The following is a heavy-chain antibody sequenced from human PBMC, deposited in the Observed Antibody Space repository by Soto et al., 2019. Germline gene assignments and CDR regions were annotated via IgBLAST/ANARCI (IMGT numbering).Heavy chain of an antibody. Sequence: QITLKESGPTLVKPTQTLTLTCTFSAFSLSTGGVGVGWIRQPPGKALEWLALIYWDDDKRYSPSLRSRLTINKDTSKTQVVLTMTNMDPVDTATYYCIQSRCGGDCLQSYASYYYYGMDVWGQGTTVTVSS. CDR2: IYWDDDK. J-gene: IGHJ6*02. V-gene: IGHV2-5*02. CDR1: AFSLSTGGVG. D-gene: IGHD2-21*02. CDR3: IQSRCGGDCLQSYASYYYYGMDV.